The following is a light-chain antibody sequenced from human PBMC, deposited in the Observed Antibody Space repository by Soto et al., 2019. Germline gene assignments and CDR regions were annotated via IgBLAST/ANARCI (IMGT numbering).Light chain of an antibody. CDR2: DTS. CDR3: QYQGT. V-gene: IGKV3-20*01. J-gene: IGKJ4*01. Sequence: IVLTQSPGTLSLSPGERATLSCRASQSVGRRYLAWYQQRPGQAPRLLIYDTSERASDIPDRFSGSGSGTDFTHTISRLVPEDFAVYYCQYQGTFGGGTKVEIK. CDR1: QSVGRRY.